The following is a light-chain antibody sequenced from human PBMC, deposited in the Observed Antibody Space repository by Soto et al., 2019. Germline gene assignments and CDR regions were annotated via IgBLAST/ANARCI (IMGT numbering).Light chain of an antibody. V-gene: IGKV3-15*01. CDR3: QQYGGVPYT. Sequence: EVVMTQSPATLSVSPGDRVTFSCRASQTVSTHVAWYQQKPGQPPRLLIYGASTRATGVPARFSGGGSGTEFTRTINSLESADFAVYYCQQYGGVPYTFGQGTKLEIK. CDR2: GAS. CDR1: QTVSTH. J-gene: IGKJ2*01.